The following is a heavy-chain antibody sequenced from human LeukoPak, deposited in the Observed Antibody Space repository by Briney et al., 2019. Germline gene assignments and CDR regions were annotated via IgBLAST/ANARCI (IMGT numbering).Heavy chain of an antibody. V-gene: IGHV3-15*01. Sequence: GGSLRLSCAASGFTFSSYSMNWVRQAPGKGLEWVGRIKSKTDGGTTDYAAPVKGRLTISRDDSKNTLYLQMNSLKTEDTAVYYCTTDRSKVGATGYYYSGMDVWGQGTTVTVSS. CDR1: GFTFSSYS. D-gene: IGHD1-26*01. CDR3: TTDRSKVGATGYYYSGMDV. CDR2: IKSKTDGGTT. J-gene: IGHJ6*02.